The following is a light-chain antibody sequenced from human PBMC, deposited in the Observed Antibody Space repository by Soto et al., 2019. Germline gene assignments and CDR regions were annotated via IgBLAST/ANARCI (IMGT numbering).Light chain of an antibody. CDR3: QHSYLSPWT. CDR1: QSIFNY. CDR2: ATS. J-gene: IGKJ1*01. V-gene: IGKV1-39*01. Sequence: DIQMTQSPSSLSASVGDRVTITCRASQSIFNYLNWYQQKPGKAPKLLIFATSNLQSVVPSRFSGSGSGTEFTLTISSLQLEDFATYSCQHSYLSPWTFGQGTKVEIK.